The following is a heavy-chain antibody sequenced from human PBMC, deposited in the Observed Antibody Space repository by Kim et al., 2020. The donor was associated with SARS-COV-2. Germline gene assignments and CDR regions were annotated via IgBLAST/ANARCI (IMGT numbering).Heavy chain of an antibody. CDR3: ANDIAAADNWFDP. CDR2: ISGSCGST. Sequence: GGSLRLSCAASGFTFSSYAMSWVRQAPGKGLEWVSAISGSCGSTYYADSVKGRFTISRDNSKNTLYLQMNSLRAEDTAVYYCANDIAAADNWFDPWGQGTLVTVSS. CDR1: GFTFSSYA. D-gene: IGHD6-13*01. V-gene: IGHV3-23*01. J-gene: IGHJ5*02.